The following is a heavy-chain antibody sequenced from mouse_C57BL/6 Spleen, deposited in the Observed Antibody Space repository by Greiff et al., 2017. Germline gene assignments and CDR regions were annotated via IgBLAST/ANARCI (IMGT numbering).Heavy chain of an antibody. CDR2: ISYDGSN. Sequence: DVKLVESGPGLVKPSQSLSLTCSVTGYSITSGYYWNWIRQFPGNKLEWMGYISYDGSNNYNPSLKNRISITRDTSKNQFFLKLNSVTTEDTATYYCARVRGYYGFDYWGQGTTLTVSS. CDR1: GYSITSGYY. V-gene: IGHV3-6*01. CDR3: ARVRGYYGFDY. J-gene: IGHJ2*01. D-gene: IGHD1-1*01.